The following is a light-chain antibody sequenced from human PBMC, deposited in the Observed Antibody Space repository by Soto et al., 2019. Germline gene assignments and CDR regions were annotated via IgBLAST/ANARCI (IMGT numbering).Light chain of an antibody. J-gene: IGLJ2*01. CDR3: QSYDSSLSGVV. CDR1: SCNIGAGYD. CDR2: GNS. Sequence: QSVLTQPPSVSGAPGQRVTISCTGSSCNIGAGYDVHWYQQLPGTAPKLLIYGNSNRPSGVPDRFSGSKSGTSGSLAITGLQAEDEADYYCQSYDSSLSGVVFGGGTKRTVL. V-gene: IGLV1-40*01.